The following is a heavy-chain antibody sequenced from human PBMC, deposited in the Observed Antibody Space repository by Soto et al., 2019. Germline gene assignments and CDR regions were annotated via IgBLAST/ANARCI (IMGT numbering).Heavy chain of an antibody. CDR1: GFTFDDYA. Sequence: DVQLVESGGGLVQPGRSLRLSCAASGFTFDDYAMHWVRQAPGKGLEWVSGISWNSGSIGYADSVKGRFTISRDNAKNSLYLQMNSLRAEDTALYYCAKDGQEWVELERRGDDFDIWGQGTMVTVSS. J-gene: IGHJ3*02. V-gene: IGHV3-9*01. CDR2: ISWNSGSI. CDR3: AKDGQEWVELERRGDDFDI. D-gene: IGHD1-1*01.